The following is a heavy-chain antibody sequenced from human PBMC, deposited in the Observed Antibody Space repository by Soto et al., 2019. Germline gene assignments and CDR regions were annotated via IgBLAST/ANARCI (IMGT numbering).Heavy chain of an antibody. Sequence: GGALRLSCSASGFTFSRSDLHWVRQAPGKXXEWVGRXXXXXXXXXXXXXXSVRGRFTISRKDSDNTVSLEMSGLKSEDTALYYCSRHEEGRRMVFYGMDVWGQGTTVTVSS. CDR2: XXXXXXXXXX. CDR1: GFTFSRSD. J-gene: IGHJ6*02. D-gene: IGHD2-8*01. CDR3: SRHEEGRRMVFYGMDV. V-gene: IGHV3-73*01.